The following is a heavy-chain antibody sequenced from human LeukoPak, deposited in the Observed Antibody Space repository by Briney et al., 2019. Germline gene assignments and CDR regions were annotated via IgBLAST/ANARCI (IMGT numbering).Heavy chain of an antibody. J-gene: IGHJ5*02. CDR1: GYTFTDYY. CDR2: INPNSGGT. Sequence: ASEKVSCKASGYTFTDYYMHWVRQAPGQGLDWMGWINPNSGGTRYAQKFQGRVTMTRDTSISTAYMEVSRLRSDDTAVYYCASSEYSSSSRENWFDPWGQGTLVTVSS. CDR3: ASSEYSSSSRENWFDP. D-gene: IGHD6-6*01. V-gene: IGHV1-2*02.